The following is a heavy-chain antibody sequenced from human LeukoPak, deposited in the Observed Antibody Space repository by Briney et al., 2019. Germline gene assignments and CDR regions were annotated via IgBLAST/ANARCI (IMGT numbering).Heavy chain of an antibody. J-gene: IGHJ5*02. V-gene: IGHV4-38-2*02. CDR1: GYSISSGYY. D-gene: IGHD4-11*01. CDR3: ARDRGDMDYSNSLGWFEP. CDR2: IYHSGST. Sequence: SETLSLTCTVSGYSISSGYYWGWIRQPPGKGLEWIGSIYHSGSTYYNPSLKSRVTISVDTSKNQFSLKLSSVTAADTAVYYCARDRGDMDYSNSLGWFEPWGQGTLVTVSS.